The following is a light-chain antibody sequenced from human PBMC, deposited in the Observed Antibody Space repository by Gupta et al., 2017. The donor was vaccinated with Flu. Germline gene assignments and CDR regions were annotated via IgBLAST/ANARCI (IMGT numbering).Light chain of an antibody. CDR1: TTDVVCYNS. Sequence: IAFTRTTTDVVCYNSVPCYQQRPATAPNLMIYDGSNRPSAISTRFSFAKSRNTDSLTTSGRQAEDEADDYCCSYTSGSTLGVAFGGGTKLTVL. CDR3: CSYTSGSTLGVA. J-gene: IGLJ2*01. CDR2: DGS. V-gene: IGLV2-14*04.